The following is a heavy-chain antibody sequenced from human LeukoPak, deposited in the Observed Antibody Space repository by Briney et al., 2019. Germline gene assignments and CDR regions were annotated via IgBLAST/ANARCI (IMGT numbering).Heavy chain of an antibody. CDR1: RFTFSSYS. CDR2: ISSSSSYI. CDR3: ARDVSPSSWYRVNWFDP. J-gene: IGHJ5*02. Sequence: GGSLRLSCAASRFTFSSYSMNWVRQAPGKGLEWVSSISSSSSYIYYADSVKGRFTISRDNAKNSLYLQMNSLRADDTAVYYCARDVSPSSWYRVNWFDPWGQGTLVTVSS. V-gene: IGHV3-21*01. D-gene: IGHD6-13*01.